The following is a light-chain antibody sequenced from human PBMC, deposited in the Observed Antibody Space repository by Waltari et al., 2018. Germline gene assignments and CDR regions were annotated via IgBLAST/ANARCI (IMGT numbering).Light chain of an antibody. CDR1: SSYVGGYTY. CDR2: YVN. V-gene: IGLV2-14*03. CDR3: SSYTSISTFYV. Sequence: QSALTQPASVSGSPGQSITISCAGPSSYVGGYTYVYWYQHHPGKAPKLMIHYVNKRPSGVSNRFSGSKSGNTASLTISGLQAEDEADYYCSSYTSISTFYVFGTGTKVTVL. J-gene: IGLJ1*01.